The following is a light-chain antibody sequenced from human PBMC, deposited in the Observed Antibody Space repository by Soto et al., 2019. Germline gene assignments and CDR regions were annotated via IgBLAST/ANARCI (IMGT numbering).Light chain of an antibody. V-gene: IGKV3-15*01. J-gene: IGKJ1*01. CDR1: QSVSSN. CDR3: QQYNNWLWT. Sequence: EIVMTQSPATLSVSPGERATLSCRASQSVSSNLAWYQQKPGQAPRLLIYGASTRATGIPARFSGSGSGTEFTLTISSLQAEDFAVYYGQQYNNWLWTFGQGTKVDIK. CDR2: GAS.